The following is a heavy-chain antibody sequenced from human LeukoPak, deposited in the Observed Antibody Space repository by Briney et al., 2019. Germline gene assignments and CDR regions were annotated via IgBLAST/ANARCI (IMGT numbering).Heavy chain of an antibody. V-gene: IGHV4-38-2*02. CDR1: GYSISNGYY. Sequence: SETLSLTCTVSGYSISNGYYWGWIRQPPGKGLEWVGSISHRGSTYYNPSLRSRITISLDRSKQKFSLKLTSVTAADTAVYFCARGAEYYAIWRGYAGYSDYWGQGISVTVSS. D-gene: IGHD3-3*01. CDR3: ARGAEYYAIWRGYAGYSDY. J-gene: IGHJ4*02. CDR2: ISHRGST.